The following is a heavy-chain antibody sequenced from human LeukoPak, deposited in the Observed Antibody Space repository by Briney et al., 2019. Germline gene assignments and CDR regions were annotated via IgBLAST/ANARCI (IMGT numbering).Heavy chain of an antibody. J-gene: IGHJ4*02. Sequence: SETLSLTCTVSGGSISSYYWSWIRQPPGKGLEWIGYIYYSGSTNYNPSLKSRVTISVDTSKNQFSLKLSSVTAADTAVYYCARRAVAGTIYFDYWGQGTLVTVSP. CDR2: IYYSGST. V-gene: IGHV4-59*01. CDR1: GGSISSYY. CDR3: ARRAVAGTIYFDY. D-gene: IGHD6-19*01.